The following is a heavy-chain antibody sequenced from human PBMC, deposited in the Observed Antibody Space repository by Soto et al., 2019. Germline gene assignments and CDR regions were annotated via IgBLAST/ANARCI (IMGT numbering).Heavy chain of an antibody. J-gene: IGHJ6*02. D-gene: IGHD2-8*01. CDR2: IYYSGST. CDR3: ARSMGYYYYGMDV. V-gene: IGHV4-39*01. CDR1: GGSISSSSYY. Sequence: SETLSLTCTVSGGSISSSSYYWGWIRQPPGKGLGWIGSIYYSGSTYYNPSLKSRVTISVDTSKNQFSLKLSSVTAADTAVYYCARSMGYYYYGMDVWGQGTTVTVSS.